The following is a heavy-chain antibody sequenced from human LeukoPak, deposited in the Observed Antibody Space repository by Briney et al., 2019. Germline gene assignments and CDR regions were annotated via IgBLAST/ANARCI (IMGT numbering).Heavy chain of an antibody. CDR3: ASSCSSTSCYYYFYGMDV. CDR2: IRNKANSYTT. V-gene: IGHV3-72*01. D-gene: IGHD2-2*01. J-gene: IGHJ6*02. CDR1: GFTFSDHY. Sequence: GGSLRLSCAASGFTFSDHYMDWVRQAPGRGLEWVGRIRNKANSYTTEYAASVKGRFSISRDDSENSLYLQMNSLRTEDTVVYYCASSCSSTSCYYYFYGMDVWGQGTTVTVSS.